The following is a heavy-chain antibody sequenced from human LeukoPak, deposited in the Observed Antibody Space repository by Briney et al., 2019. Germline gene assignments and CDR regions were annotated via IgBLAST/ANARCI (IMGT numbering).Heavy chain of an antibody. CDR2: ISYDGTKN. Sequence: GGSLRLSCAAFGFTFSSYGMHWVRQAPGKGLEWVAVISYDGTKNYYTDSVKGRFTISRDNSKNTLYLQMNSLRAEDTAVYYCVRDDSSHFDYWGQGALVTVSS. D-gene: IGHD6-13*01. V-gene: IGHV3-30*03. CDR3: VRDDSSHFDY. J-gene: IGHJ4*02. CDR1: GFTFSSYG.